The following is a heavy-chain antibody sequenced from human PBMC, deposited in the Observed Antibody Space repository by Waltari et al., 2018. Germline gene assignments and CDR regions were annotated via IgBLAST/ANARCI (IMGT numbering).Heavy chain of an antibody. V-gene: IGHV4-59*01. J-gene: IGHJ4*02. D-gene: IGHD5-12*01. CDR1: GGSISSYY. Sequence: QVQLQESGPGLVKPSETLSLTCPVSGGSISSYYWSWIRQPPGKGLEWIGYIYYSGSTNYNPSLKSRVTISVDTSKNQFSLKLSSVTAADTAVYYCARFSGYLYYFDYWGQGTLVTVSS. CDR2: IYYSGST. CDR3: ARFSGYLYYFDY.